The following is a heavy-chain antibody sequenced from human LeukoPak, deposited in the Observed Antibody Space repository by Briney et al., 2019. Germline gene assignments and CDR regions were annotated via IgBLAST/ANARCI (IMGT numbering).Heavy chain of an antibody. CDR1: GFTFSTYA. V-gene: IGHV3-64D*09. D-gene: IGHD3-3*01. CDR2: ISSNGDNT. J-gene: IGHJ4*02. Sequence: PGGSLRVSCSASGFTFSTYAMHWVRQAPGKGLEYVSAISSNGDNTYYADSVKGRFSISRDNSKNTLYLQMSSLRAEDTAVYYCVKVFWSGYYDYWGQGTLVTVSS. CDR3: VKVFWSGYYDY.